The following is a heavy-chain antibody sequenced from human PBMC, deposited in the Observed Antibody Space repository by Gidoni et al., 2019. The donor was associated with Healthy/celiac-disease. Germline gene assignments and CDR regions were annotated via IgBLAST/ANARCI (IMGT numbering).Heavy chain of an antibody. CDR2: IYTSGST. V-gene: IGHV4-61*02. Sequence: QVQLQESGPGLVKPSQTLSLTCTVSGGSISSGSYYWSWIRQPAGKGLEWIGRIYTSGSTNYNPSLKSRVTISVDTSKNQFSLKLSSVTAADTAVYYCARGGLVTNTWFDYWGQGTLVTVSS. D-gene: IGHD2-21*02. CDR1: GGSISSGSYY. J-gene: IGHJ4*02. CDR3: ARGGLVTNTWFDY.